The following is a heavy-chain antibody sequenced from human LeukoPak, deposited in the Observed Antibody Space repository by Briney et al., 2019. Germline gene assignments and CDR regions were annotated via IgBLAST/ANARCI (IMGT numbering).Heavy chain of an antibody. CDR3: ARHKHSSGWGNLDY. J-gene: IGHJ4*02. V-gene: IGHV3-7*01. CDR1: GFTVSSNY. Sequence: PGGSLRLSCAASGFTVSSNYMSWVRQAPGKGLEWVANIKQDGSEKYYVDSVKGRFTISRDNAKNSLYLQMNSLRAEDTAVYYCARHKHSSGWGNLDYWGQGTLVTVSS. D-gene: IGHD6-19*01. CDR2: IKQDGSEK.